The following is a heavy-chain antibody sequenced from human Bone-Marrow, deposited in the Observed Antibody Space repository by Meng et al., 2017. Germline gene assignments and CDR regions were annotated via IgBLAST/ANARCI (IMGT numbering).Heavy chain of an antibody. V-gene: IGHV1-46*01. CDR1: GYTFTSYY. D-gene: IGHD1-26*01. J-gene: IGHJ4*02. CDR2: INPSGGST. CDR3: ARGDSGSYYAPPIDY. Sequence: ASVKVSCKASGYTFTSYYMHWVRQAPGQGLEWMGIINPSGGSTSYAQKFQGRVTMTRDTSTSTVYMELSSLKSEDTAVYYCARGDSGSYYAPPIDYWGQGTLVTVSS.